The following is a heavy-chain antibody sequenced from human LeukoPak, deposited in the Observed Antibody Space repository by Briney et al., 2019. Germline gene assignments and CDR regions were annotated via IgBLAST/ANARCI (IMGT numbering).Heavy chain of an antibody. CDR2: ISSNGGST. D-gene: IGHD2-15*01. Sequence: GGSLRLSCAASGFTFSSYAMHWVRQAPGKGLEYVSAISSNGGSTYYANSVKGRFTISRDNSKDTLYLQMGSLRAEDMAVYYCARGGLHSYCSGGTCYSLSDYWGQGTLVTVSS. V-gene: IGHV3-64*01. CDR1: GFTFSSYA. CDR3: ARGGLHSYCSGGTCYSLSDY. J-gene: IGHJ4*02.